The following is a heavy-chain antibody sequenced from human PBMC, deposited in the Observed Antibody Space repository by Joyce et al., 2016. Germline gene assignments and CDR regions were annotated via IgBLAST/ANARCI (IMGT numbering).Heavy chain of an antibody. J-gene: IGHJ4*02. Sequence: DVQLVQSGAEVKKPGESLQISCKGSGYTFTNYWIGWVRQIPGKGLEWLGVTYPVDSDTRYSPSFQGQVSISVDKSLTTAFLQWGSLKASDTGIYYCARQLDGSDEVFDFWGQGTLVTVSS. D-gene: IGHD1-1*01. CDR1: GYTFTNYW. CDR2: TYPVDSDT. V-gene: IGHV5-51*01. CDR3: ARQLDGSDEVFDF.